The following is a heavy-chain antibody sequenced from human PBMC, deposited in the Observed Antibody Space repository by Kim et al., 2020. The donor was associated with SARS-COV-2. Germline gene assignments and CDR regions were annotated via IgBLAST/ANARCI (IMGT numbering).Heavy chain of an antibody. V-gene: IGHV3-53*01. CDR3: ARVDITIFGRRDYYYGMDV. J-gene: IGHJ6*02. D-gene: IGHD3-3*01. CDR1: GFTVSSNY. CDR2: IYSGGST. Sequence: GGSLRLSCAASGFTVSSNYMSWVRQAPWKGLEWVSVIYSGGSTYYADSVKGRFTISRDNSKNTLYLQMNSLRAEDTAVYYCARVDITIFGRRDYYYGMDVWGQGTTVTVSS.